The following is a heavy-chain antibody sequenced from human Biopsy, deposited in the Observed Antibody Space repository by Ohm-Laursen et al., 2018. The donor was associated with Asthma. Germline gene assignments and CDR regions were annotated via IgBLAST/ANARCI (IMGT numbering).Heavy chain of an antibody. Sequence: EASVKVSCKASGYTFINYAIHWVRQASGHSLEWMGWINAANGNTKYSQKFQGRLTISRDTSASTAYMDLSSLRSEDTAVYYCARTYFDFLTGQVHDAFAMWGQGTMVTVSS. CDR2: INAANGNT. CDR3: ARTYFDFLTGQVHDAFAM. CDR1: GYTFINYA. J-gene: IGHJ3*02. V-gene: IGHV1-3*01. D-gene: IGHD3-9*01.